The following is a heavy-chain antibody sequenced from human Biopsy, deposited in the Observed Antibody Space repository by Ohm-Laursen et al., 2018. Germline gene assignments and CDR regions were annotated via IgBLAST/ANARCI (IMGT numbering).Heavy chain of an antibody. D-gene: IGHD4-11*01. Sequence: SDTLSLTCAVSGDYVTKYYWSWIRQPTGKGLEWIGHIYYSVMTNYNPSLQSRVSISVDTFRNQVSLTLSSVTAADTAVYYCARDSGILNYGNFKYYHYYGMDVWGQGTKVTVSS. J-gene: IGHJ6*02. CDR2: IYYSVMT. V-gene: IGHV4-59*02. CDR1: GDYVTKYY. CDR3: ARDSGILNYGNFKYYHYYGMDV.